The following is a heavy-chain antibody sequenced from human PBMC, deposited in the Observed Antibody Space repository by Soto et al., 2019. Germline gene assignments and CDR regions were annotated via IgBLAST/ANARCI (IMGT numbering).Heavy chain of an antibody. D-gene: IGHD4-17*01. Sequence: GGSLRLSCAASGFTFSSYSMNWVRQAPGKGLEWVSYISSSSSTIYYADSVKGRFTISRDNAKNSLYLQMNSLRDEDTAVYYCARHGDDYGDPDYFDYWGQGTLVTVSS. V-gene: IGHV3-48*02. CDR1: GFTFSSYS. J-gene: IGHJ4*02. CDR2: ISSSSSTI. CDR3: ARHGDDYGDPDYFDY.